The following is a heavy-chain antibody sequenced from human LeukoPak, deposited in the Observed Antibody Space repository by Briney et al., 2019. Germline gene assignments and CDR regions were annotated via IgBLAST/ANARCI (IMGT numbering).Heavy chain of an antibody. Sequence: SETLSLTCTVSGGSISSYYWSWIRQPPGKGLEWIGYIYYSGSTNYNPSLKSRVTISVDTSKNQFSLKLSSVTAADTAVYYCASAAASSSRHNYCDYWGQGTLVTVSS. V-gene: IGHV4-59*01. CDR2: IYYSGST. J-gene: IGHJ4*02. D-gene: IGHD6-13*01. CDR1: GGSISSYY. CDR3: ASAAASSSRHNYCDY.